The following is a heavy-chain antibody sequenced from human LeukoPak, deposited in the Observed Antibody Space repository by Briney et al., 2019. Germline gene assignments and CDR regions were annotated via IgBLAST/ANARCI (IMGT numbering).Heavy chain of an antibody. Sequence: ASVKVSCKASGYTFTGYYMHWVRQAPGQGLEWMGWINPNSGGTNYAQKFQGRVTMTRDTSISTAYMELSRLRSDDTAVYYCARPMVRGAIPWLDPWGQGTLVTVSS. CDR2: INPNSGGT. CDR3: ARPMVRGAIPWLDP. J-gene: IGHJ5*02. CDR1: GYTFTGYY. V-gene: IGHV1-2*02. D-gene: IGHD3-10*01.